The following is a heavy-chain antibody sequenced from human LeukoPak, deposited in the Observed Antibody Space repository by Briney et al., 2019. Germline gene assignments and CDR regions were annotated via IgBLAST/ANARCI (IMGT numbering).Heavy chain of an antibody. D-gene: IGHD3-22*01. Sequence: SGGSLRLSCAASGFTFSSYSMNWVRQAPGKGLEWVSSISSSSSYIYYADSVKGRFTISRDNAKNSLYLQMNSLRAEDTAVYYCARQSITTTQYYFDYWGQGTLVTVSS. CDR3: ARQSITTTQYYFDY. CDR1: GFTFSSYS. J-gene: IGHJ4*02. V-gene: IGHV3-21*01. CDR2: ISSSSSYI.